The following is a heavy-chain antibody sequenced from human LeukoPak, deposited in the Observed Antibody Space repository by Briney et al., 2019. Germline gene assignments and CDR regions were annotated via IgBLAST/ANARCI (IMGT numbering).Heavy chain of an antibody. CDR3: ARSPKSGPMWFDP. CDR2: IYYSGST. V-gene: IGHV4-59*01. J-gene: IGHJ5*02. D-gene: IGHD3-3*01. Sequence: SETLSLTCTVSGGSISSYYWSWIRQPPGKGLEWIGYIYYSGSTNYNPSLKSRVTISVDTSKNQFSLKLSSVTAADTAVYYCARSPKSGPMWFDPWGQGTLVTVSS. CDR1: GGSISSYY.